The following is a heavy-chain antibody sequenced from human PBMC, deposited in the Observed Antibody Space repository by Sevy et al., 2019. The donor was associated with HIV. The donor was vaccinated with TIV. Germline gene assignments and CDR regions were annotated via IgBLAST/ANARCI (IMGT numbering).Heavy chain of an antibody. J-gene: IGHJ4*02. CDR3: ARQSGPLYYYDSSGYYGYFDY. V-gene: IGHV4-39*01. CDR1: GGSISSSSYY. CDR2: IYYSGST. Sequence: SDTLSLTCTVSGGSISSSSYYWGWIRQPPGKGLEWIGSIYYSGSTYYNPSLKSRVTISVDTSKNQFSLKLSSVTAADTAVYYCARQSGPLYYYDSSGYYGYFDYWGQGTLVTVSS. D-gene: IGHD3-22*01.